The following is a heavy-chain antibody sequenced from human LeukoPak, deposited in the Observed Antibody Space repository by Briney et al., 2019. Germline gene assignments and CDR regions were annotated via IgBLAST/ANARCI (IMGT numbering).Heavy chain of an antibody. V-gene: IGHV3-30*04. CDR1: GFTFSSYA. CDR3: ARDPRWAGAFDI. D-gene: IGHD4-23*01. Sequence: PGRSLRLSCAASGFTFSSYAMHWVRQAPGKGREWVAVISYDGSNKYYADSVKGRFTISRDNSKNTLYLQMNSLRAEDTAVYYCARDPRWAGAFDIWGQGTMVTVSS. CDR2: ISYDGSNK. J-gene: IGHJ3*02.